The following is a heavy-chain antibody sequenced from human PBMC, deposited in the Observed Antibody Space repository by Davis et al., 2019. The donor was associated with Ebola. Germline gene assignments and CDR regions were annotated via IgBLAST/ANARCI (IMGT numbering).Heavy chain of an antibody. V-gene: IGHV4-61*01. CDR3: AREEHTGTIDY. J-gene: IGHJ4*02. Sequence: SETLSLTCTVSGGSVSSGSYYWIWIRLPPEKGLEWVGYIYYSGSTNYNPSLKSRVTISVDTSKNQFSLKLSSVTAAATAVYYCAREEHTGTIDYWGQGTLVTVSS. CDR2: IYYSGST. D-gene: IGHD1-7*01. CDR1: GGSVSSGSYY.